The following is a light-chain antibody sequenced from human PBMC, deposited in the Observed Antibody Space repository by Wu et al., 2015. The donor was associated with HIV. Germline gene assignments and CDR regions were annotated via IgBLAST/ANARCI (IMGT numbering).Light chain of an antibody. V-gene: IGKV3-11*01. CDR2: DTS. CDR1: QSVSRF. Sequence: EIVLTQSPATLSLSPGERATLSCRASQSVSRFLAWYQHKPGQAPRVVIYDTSNRAAGIPARFTGSGFGTDFTLTISGLRSDDVAIYYCQQYTHWPPLTFGGGTRGGDQT. J-gene: IGKJ4*01. CDR3: QQYTHWPPLT.